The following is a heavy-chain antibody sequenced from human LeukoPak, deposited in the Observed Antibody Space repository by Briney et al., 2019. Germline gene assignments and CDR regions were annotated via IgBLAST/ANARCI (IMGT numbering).Heavy chain of an antibody. J-gene: IGHJ3*02. D-gene: IGHD6-13*01. CDR2: ISYDGSNK. V-gene: IGHV3-30*18. CDR3: AKEGIAAAGKPHGSFDI. CDR1: EFTFSSYG. Sequence: PGGSLRLSCAASEFTFSSYGMHWVRQAPGKGLEWVAVISYDGSNKYYADSVKGRFTISRDNSKNTLYLQMNSLRTEDTAVYFCAKEGIAAAGKPHGSFDIWGQGTMVTVSS.